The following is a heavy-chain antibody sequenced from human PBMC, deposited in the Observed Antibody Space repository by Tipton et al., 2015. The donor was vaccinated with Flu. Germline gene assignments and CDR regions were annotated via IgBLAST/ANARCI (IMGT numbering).Heavy chain of an antibody. CDR2: IYHSGST. J-gene: IGHJ4*02. V-gene: IGHV4-38-2*01. Sequence: TLSLTCDVSGFSISGYYWGWIRQPPGKGLEWVGTIYHSGSTYYNPSLRSRVTMSVDTSKNQFSLKLSSVTAADTAVYYCARHTGDTVRGVIDYWGQGTLVTVSS. CDR1: GFSISGYY. CDR3: ARHTGDTVRGVIDY. D-gene: IGHD3-10*02.